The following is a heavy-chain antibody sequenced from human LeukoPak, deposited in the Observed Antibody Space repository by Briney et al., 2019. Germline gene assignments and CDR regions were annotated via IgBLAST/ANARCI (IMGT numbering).Heavy chain of an antibody. J-gene: IGHJ4*02. CDR1: GGSISSSSYY. V-gene: IGHV4-39*01. Sequence: SETLSLTCTVSGGSISSSSYYWGWLRQPPGKGLEWIGSIYYSGSTYYNPSLKSRVTISVDTSKNQFSLKLSSVTAADTAVYYCARHDYSSGDDYWGQGTLVTVSS. CDR3: ARHDYSSGDDY. CDR2: IYYSGST. D-gene: IGHD6-19*01.